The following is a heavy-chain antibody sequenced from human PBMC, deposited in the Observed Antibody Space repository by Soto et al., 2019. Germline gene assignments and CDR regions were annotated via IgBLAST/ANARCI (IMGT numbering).Heavy chain of an antibody. Sequence: QVQLVESGGGVVQPGRSLRLSCAASGFTFSSYSMHWVRQAPGKGLEWVAVISYDGSNKYYADSVKGRFTISRANSKNTLYLQMNSLRAEDTAVYYCAKETYSGPLDYWGQGTLVTVSS. D-gene: IGHD2-15*01. CDR2: ISYDGSNK. CDR3: AKETYSGPLDY. V-gene: IGHV3-30*18. J-gene: IGHJ4*02. CDR1: GFTFSSYS.